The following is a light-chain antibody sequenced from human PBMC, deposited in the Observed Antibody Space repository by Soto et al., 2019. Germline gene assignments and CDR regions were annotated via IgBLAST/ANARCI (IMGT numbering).Light chain of an antibody. V-gene: IGLV2-23*01. J-gene: IGLJ2*01. CDR2: DGS. CDR1: SSDVGSYNL. CDR3: CAYAGSSTVV. Sequence: QSALTQPASVSGSPGQSITISCTGTSSDVGSYNLVSWYQQHPGTAHQLMLYDGSKRPSGVSNRVSGSKSGNTASLTISGLRAEDEADYYCCAYAGSSTVVFGGGTKLTVL.